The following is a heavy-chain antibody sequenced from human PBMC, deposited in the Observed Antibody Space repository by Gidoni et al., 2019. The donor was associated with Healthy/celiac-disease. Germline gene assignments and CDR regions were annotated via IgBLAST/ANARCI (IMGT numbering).Heavy chain of an antibody. V-gene: IGHV3-30*18. Sequence: QVQLVESGGGVVQPGRSLRLSCAASGFTFSSYGMHWVRQAPGKGLEWVAVIAYDGSNKYYADSVKGRFTISRDNSKNTLYLQMNSLRAEDTAVYYCAKARGQERGAFDIWGQGTMVTVSS. CDR3: AKARGQERGAFDI. J-gene: IGHJ3*02. CDR1: GFTFSSYG. CDR2: IAYDGSNK.